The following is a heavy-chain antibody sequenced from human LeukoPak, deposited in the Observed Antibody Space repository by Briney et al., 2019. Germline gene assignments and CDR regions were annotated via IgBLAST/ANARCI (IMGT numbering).Heavy chain of an antibody. Sequence: GESLQISCNTSGYSFTTYWIGWVRQMPGRGLEWMGIIYPGDSDTRYSPSFQGQVTISADMSISTAYLQWSSLKASDTAMYYCARRGLGQQVDFWGQGTLLTVSS. D-gene: IGHD6-13*01. CDR3: ARRGLGQQVDF. CDR1: GYSFTTYW. CDR2: IYPGDSDT. J-gene: IGHJ4*02. V-gene: IGHV5-51*01.